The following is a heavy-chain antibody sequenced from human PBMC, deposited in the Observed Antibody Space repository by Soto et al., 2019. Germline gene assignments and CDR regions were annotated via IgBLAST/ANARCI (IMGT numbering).Heavy chain of an antibody. J-gene: IGHJ4*02. CDR2: IYYSGST. V-gene: IGHV4-59*01. CDR3: ASLTIAAAGTSFDY. CDR1: GGSISSYY. D-gene: IGHD6-13*01. Sequence: SETLSLTCTVSGGSISSYYWSWIQQPPGKGLEWIGYIYYSGSTNYNPSLKSRVTISVDTSKNQFSLKLSSVTAADTAVYYCASLTIAAAGTSFDYWGQGTLVTVSS.